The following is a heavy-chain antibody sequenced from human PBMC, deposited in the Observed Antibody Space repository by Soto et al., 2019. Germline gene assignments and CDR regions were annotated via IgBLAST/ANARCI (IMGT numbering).Heavy chain of an antibody. CDR1: GYSFTSYW. V-gene: IGHV5-10-1*01. J-gene: IGHJ6*02. CDR3: ARRSYPSYAMHV. Sequence: GESRKISCKGSGYSFTSYWISWVRQMPGKGLEWMGRIDPSDSYTNYSPSFQGHVTISADKSISTAYLQWSSLKASDTAMYYCARRSYPSYAMHVWGPATTVTVSS. CDR2: IDPSDSYT.